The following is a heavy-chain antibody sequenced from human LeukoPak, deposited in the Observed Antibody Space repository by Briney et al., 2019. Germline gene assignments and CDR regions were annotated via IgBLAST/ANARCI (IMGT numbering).Heavy chain of an antibody. Sequence: GSLRLSCAASGFTVSSNYMSWVRPAPGKGLEWVSVIYSGGSTYYADSVKGRFTISRDNSKNTLYLQMNSLRAEDTAVYYCARAYSSGYYYYFDYWGQGTLVTVSS. CDR2: IYSGGST. V-gene: IGHV3-66*01. CDR3: ARAYSSGYYYYFDY. D-gene: IGHD3-22*01. J-gene: IGHJ4*02. CDR1: GFTVSSNY.